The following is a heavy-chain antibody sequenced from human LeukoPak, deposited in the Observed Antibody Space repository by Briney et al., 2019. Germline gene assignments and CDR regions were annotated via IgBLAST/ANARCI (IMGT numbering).Heavy chain of an antibody. CDR2: ITPIFGTA. V-gene: IGHV1-69*13. Sequence: GASVKVSCKASGGTFSSYAISWVRQAPGQGLEWMGGITPIFGTANYAQKFQGRVTITADESTSTAYMELSSLRSEDTAVYYCARDLPAVAGTGFDIWGQGTMVTVSS. J-gene: IGHJ3*02. CDR3: ARDLPAVAGTGFDI. CDR1: GGTFSSYA. D-gene: IGHD6-19*01.